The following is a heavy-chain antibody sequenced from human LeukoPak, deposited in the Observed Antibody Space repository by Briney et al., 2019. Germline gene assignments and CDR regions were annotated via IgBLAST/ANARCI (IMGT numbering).Heavy chain of an antibody. D-gene: IGHD2-2*01. J-gene: IGHJ5*02. CDR1: GYTFTGYY. CDR2: INPNSGGT. V-gene: IGHV1-2*02. CDR3: ARVLGYCSSTSCRPFDP. Sequence: GASVKVSCKASGYTFTGYYMHWVRQAPGQGLEWMGWINPNSGGTNYAQKFQGRVTMTRDTSISTAYMELSRLRSDDTAVYYCARVLGYCSSTSCRPFDPWGQGTLVTVSS.